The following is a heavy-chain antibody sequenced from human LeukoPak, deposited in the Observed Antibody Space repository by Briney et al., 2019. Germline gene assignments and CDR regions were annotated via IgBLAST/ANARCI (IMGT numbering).Heavy chain of an antibody. D-gene: IGHD3-9*01. J-gene: IGHJ4*02. Sequence: ASVKVSCKASGYTFTSYGIIWVRQAPGQGLEWMGWININTGNPTYVQHFTGRFVFSLDTSVSTAYLQISSLKAEDTAVYYCARGDWVAWGQGTLVTVSS. CDR1: GYTFTSYG. CDR3: ARGDWVA. V-gene: IGHV7-4-1*02. CDR2: ININTGNP.